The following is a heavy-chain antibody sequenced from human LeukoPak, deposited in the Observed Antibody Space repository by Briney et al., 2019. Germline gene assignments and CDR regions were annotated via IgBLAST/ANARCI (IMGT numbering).Heavy chain of an antibody. J-gene: IGHJ4*02. Sequence: PSETLSLTCTVSGGSISSYYWSWIRQPPGKGLEWIGYIYYSGSTNYNPSLKSRVTISVDTSKNQFSLKLSSVTAADTAVYYCARLDYGGHYFDYWGQGTLVTVSS. V-gene: IGHV4-59*08. CDR2: IYYSGST. CDR3: ARLDYGGHYFDY. CDR1: GGSISSYY. D-gene: IGHD4-17*01.